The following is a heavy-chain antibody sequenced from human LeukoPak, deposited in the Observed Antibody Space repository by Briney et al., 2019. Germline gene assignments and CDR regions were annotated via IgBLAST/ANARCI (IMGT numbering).Heavy chain of an antibody. V-gene: IGHV4-30-4*08. CDR3: AREGRYSNYEDY. Sequence: SQTLSLTCTVSGGSISSGDYYWSWIRQPPGKGLEWIGYIYYSGSTYHNPSLKSRVTISVDTSKNQFSLKLSSVTAADTAVYYCAREGRYSNYEDYWGQGTLVTVSS. J-gene: IGHJ4*02. CDR2: IYYSGST. D-gene: IGHD4-11*01. CDR1: GGSISSGDYY.